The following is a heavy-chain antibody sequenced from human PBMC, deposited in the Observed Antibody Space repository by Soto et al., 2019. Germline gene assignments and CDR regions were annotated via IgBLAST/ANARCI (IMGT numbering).Heavy chain of an antibody. CDR3: TRDGGGMDV. V-gene: IGHV3-49*04. CDR2: IRSKAYGGTT. Sequence: EVQLVESGGGLVQPGRSLRLSCTASGFTFGDYAMSWVRQAPGKGLEWVGFIRSKAYGGTTEYAASVKGRFTISRDDSKSIAYLQMNSLKTEDTAVYYCTRDGGGMDVWGQGTTVTVSS. CDR1: GFTFGDYA. J-gene: IGHJ6*02.